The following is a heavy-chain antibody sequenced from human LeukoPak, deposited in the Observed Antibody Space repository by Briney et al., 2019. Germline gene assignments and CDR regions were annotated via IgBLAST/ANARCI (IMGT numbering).Heavy chain of an antibody. CDR2: INGDGSNS. J-gene: IGHJ4*02. V-gene: IGHV3-74*01. CDR3: ARTSPTSHFDF. D-gene: IGHD3-16*01. Sequence: CVSRINGDGSNSNYAHSVKGRFTISRDNARNTLYLQMNGLRAEDTALYYCARTSPTSHFDFWGQGTLVTVSS.